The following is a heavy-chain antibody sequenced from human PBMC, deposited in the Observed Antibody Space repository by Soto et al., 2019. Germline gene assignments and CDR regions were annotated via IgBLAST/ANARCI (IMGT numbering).Heavy chain of an antibody. Sequence: EVQLVEAGGGLVQPGGSLRLSCAASGFTFSSYSMNWVRQAPGKGLEWVSYISSSSSTIYYADSVKGRFTISRDNAKNSLYLQMNSLRAEDTAVYYCARHPERIAQIGWFDPGAREPWSPSPQ. CDR1: GFTFSSYS. D-gene: IGHD6-13*01. CDR3: ARHPERIAQIGWFDP. V-gene: IGHV3-48*01. CDR2: ISSSSSTI. J-gene: IGHJ5*02.